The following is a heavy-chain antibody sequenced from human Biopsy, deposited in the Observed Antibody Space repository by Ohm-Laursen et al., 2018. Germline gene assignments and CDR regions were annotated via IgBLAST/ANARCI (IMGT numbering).Heavy chain of an antibody. Sequence: SVKVSCKASGNTFTSYYLHWVRQAPGKGLEWMGRINPNNDNTAYAQKFQGRITMTKDTSTSTVYMDLSSLTFDDSAVYYCARGPRGLVVITTTALYFDYWGQGNLVTVSS. J-gene: IGHJ4*02. V-gene: IGHV1-46*01. CDR3: ARGPRGLVVITTTALYFDY. CDR2: INPNNDNT. CDR1: GNTFTSYY. D-gene: IGHD3-22*01.